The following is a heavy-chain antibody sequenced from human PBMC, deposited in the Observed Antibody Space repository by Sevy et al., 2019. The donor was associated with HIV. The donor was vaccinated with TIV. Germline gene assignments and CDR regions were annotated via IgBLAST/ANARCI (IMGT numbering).Heavy chain of an antibody. Sequence: GGSLRLSCAASGFTFSSYSMNWVRQAPGKGLEWVSSISSSSSYIYYADSVKGRFTISSDNAKNSLYLQMNSLRAEDTAVYYCARGSPYYYGSGSSDWFDPWGQGTLVTVSS. V-gene: IGHV3-21*01. CDR2: ISSSSSYI. D-gene: IGHD3-10*01. CDR3: ARGSPYYYGSGSSDWFDP. J-gene: IGHJ5*02. CDR1: GFTFSSYS.